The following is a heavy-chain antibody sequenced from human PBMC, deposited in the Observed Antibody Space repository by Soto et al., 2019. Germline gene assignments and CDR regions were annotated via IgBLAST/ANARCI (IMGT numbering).Heavy chain of an antibody. CDR1: GFTFSSYA. J-gene: IGHJ4*02. V-gene: IGHV3-23*01. CDR2: ISGSGGST. Sequence: EVQLLESGGGLVQPGGSLRLSCAASGFTFSSYAMSWVRQAPGKGLEWVSAISGSGGSTYYADSVKGRFTISRDNSKNTLYLQMNSPTAEDTDVYYCEKEGEHSSGCAPFDYWGQGTLVTVSS. D-gene: IGHD6-19*01. CDR3: EKEGEHSSGCAPFDY.